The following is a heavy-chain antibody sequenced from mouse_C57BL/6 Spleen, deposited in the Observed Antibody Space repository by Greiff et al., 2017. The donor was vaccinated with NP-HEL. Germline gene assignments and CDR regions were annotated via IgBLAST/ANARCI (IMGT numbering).Heavy chain of an antibody. CDR1: GYSFTGYY. V-gene: IGHV1-42*01. CDR2: INPSTGGT. J-gene: IGHJ2*01. CDR3: ARSDYGSSLYFDY. D-gene: IGHD1-1*01. Sequence: VQLKQSGPELVKPGASVKISCKASGYSFTGYYMNWVKQSPEKSLEWIGEINPSTGGTTYNQKFKAKATLTVDKSSSTAYMQLKSLTSEDSAVYYCARSDYGSSLYFDYWGQGTTLTVSS.